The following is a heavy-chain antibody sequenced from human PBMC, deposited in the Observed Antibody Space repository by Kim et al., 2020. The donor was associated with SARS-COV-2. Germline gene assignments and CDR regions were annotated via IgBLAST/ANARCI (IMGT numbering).Heavy chain of an antibody. Sequence: QKFQGWVTMTRDTSISTAYMELSRLRSDDTAVYYCARGVAAGTKNWFDPWGQGTLVTVSS. D-gene: IGHD6-13*01. V-gene: IGHV1-2*04. CDR3: ARGVAAGTKNWFDP. J-gene: IGHJ5*02.